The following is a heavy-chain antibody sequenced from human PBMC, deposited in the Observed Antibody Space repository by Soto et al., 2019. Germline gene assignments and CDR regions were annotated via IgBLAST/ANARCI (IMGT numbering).Heavy chain of an antibody. J-gene: IGHJ4*02. Sequence: QVQLQESGPGLVKPSQTLSLTCTVSGASISSGSYYWSWIRQLPGKGLEWIGYISNSGSTYYNPSLRSRVTTSVDTSKNQFSLRVSSVTAADTAGYYCARAVYSNHVYWGQGTLVTVSS. CDR1: GASISSGSYY. D-gene: IGHD4-4*01. CDR3: ARAVYSNHVY. V-gene: IGHV4-31*03. CDR2: ISNSGST.